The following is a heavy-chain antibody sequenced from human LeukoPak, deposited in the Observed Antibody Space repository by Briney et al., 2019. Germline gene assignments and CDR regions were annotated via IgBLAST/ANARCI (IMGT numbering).Heavy chain of an antibody. J-gene: IGHJ5*02. V-gene: IGHV4-31*03. CDR3: ARELEDCSDGSCYSGWFDP. CDR1: GGSINSDGYY. CDR2: IYYSGST. Sequence: SETLSLTCTVSGGSINSDGYYWSWIRQHPGKGLEWIGYIYYSGSTYYNPSLKSRVTISVDTSKNQFSLKLSSVTAADTAAYYCARELEDCSDGSCYSGWFDPWGQGILVTVFS. D-gene: IGHD2-15*01.